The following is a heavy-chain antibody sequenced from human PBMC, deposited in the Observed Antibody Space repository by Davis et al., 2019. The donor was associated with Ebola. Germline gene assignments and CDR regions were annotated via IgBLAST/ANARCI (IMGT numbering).Heavy chain of an antibody. CDR1: GFTFSSYS. J-gene: IGHJ4*02. D-gene: IGHD5-24*01. CDR3: ASLRDGYNDY. Sequence: GESLKISCAASGFTFSSYSMNWVRQAPGKGLEWVSYISSSSSTIYYADSVKGRFTISRDNAKNSLYLQMNSLRDEDTAVYYCASLRDGYNDYWGQGTLVTVSS. CDR2: ISSSSSTI. V-gene: IGHV3-48*02.